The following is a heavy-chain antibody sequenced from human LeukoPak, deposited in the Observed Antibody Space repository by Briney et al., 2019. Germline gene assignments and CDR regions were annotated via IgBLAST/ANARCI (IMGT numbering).Heavy chain of an antibody. CDR2: IRSKANSYAT. CDR3: TRLYLSYDFWSGYYSGADY. Sequence: GESLRLSCAASGFTFSGSAMHWVRQASGKGLELVGRIRSKANSYATAYAASVKGRFTISRDDSKNTAYLQMNSLKTEDTAVYYCTRLYLSYDFWSGYYSGADYWGQGTLVTVSS. D-gene: IGHD3-3*01. J-gene: IGHJ4*02. CDR1: GFTFSGSA. V-gene: IGHV3-73*01.